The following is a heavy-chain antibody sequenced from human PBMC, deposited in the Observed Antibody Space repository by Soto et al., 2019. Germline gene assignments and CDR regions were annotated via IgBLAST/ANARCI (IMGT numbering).Heavy chain of an antibody. CDR2: ISGSGGST. CDR3: AKAELLWFGEFYYFDY. V-gene: IGHV3-23*01. D-gene: IGHD3-10*01. CDR1: GFTFSSYA. J-gene: IGHJ4*02. Sequence: GGSLRLSCAASGFTFSSYAMSWVRQAPGKGLEWVSAISGSGGSTYYADSVKGRFNISRDNSKNTLYLQMNRLRAEDTAVYYCAKAELLWFGEFYYFDYWGQGTLVTVSS.